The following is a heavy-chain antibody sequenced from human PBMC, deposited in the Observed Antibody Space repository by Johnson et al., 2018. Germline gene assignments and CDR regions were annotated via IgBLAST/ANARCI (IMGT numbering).Heavy chain of an antibody. CDR1: GFTFSSYG. Sequence: VQLVESGGGVVQPGRSLRLSCAASGFTFSSYGMHWVRQAPGKGLEWVAVIWYDGSNKYYADSVKGRFTISRDNSKNTLYLQMNSLRAEDTAVYYCARRIVGAKYVYGMDVGGQGTTVTVSS. CDR2: IWYDGSNK. D-gene: IGHD1-26*01. CDR3: ARRIVGAKYVYGMDV. J-gene: IGHJ6*02. V-gene: IGHV3-33*01.